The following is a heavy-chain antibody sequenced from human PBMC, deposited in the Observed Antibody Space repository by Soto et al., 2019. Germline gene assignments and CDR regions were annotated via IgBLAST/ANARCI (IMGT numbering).Heavy chain of an antibody. CDR1: VLSLKAGGLG. V-gene: IGHV2-5*02. CDR3: VHSRCGGDCLRSYSSHYYYGMDV. J-gene: IGHJ6*02. CDR2: IYWDGDK. Sequence: SGPTLLNPAQTVTLTCTFSVLSLKAGGLGGGWSREPAGKAREWLAFIYWDGDKRYSPSLQSRLSITKDTSNNQVVLTMTHMDPVDTATYYCVHSRCGGDCLRSYSSHYYYGMDVWGQGNTVTVSS. D-gene: IGHD2-21*02.